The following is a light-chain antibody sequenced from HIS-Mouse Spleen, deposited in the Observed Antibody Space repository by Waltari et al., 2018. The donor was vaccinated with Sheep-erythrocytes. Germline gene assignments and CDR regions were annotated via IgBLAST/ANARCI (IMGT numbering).Light chain of an antibody. CDR2: DVS. J-gene: IGLJ3*02. CDR1: SSDGGGYNY. CDR3: CSYAGSSTPWV. V-gene: IGLV2-14*03. Sequence: QSALTQPASVSGSPGQSITISCTGTSSDGGGYNYVSWYQQHPGKAPKLMIYDVSNRPSGVSNRFSGSKSGNTASLTISGLQAEDEADYYCCSYAGSSTPWVFGGGTKLTVL.